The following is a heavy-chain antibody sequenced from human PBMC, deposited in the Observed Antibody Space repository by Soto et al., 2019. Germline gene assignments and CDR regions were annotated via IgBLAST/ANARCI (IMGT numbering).Heavy chain of an antibody. D-gene: IGHD4-17*01. CDR3: ARGNDYGDSRAYYYYMDV. CDR2: IYYSGST. CDR1: GGSISSYY. J-gene: IGHJ6*03. Sequence: SETLSLTCTVSGGSISSYYWSWIRQPPGKGLEWIGYIYYSGSTNYNPSLKSRVTISVDTSKNQFSLKLSSVTAADTAVYYCARGNDYGDSRAYYYYMDVWGKGTTVTVS. V-gene: IGHV4-59*01.